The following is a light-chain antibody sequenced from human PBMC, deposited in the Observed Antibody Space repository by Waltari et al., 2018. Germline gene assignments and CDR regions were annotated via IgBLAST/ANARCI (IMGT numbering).Light chain of an antibody. CDR2: DVT. CDR1: SSDVGSYNL. Sequence: QSALTQPASVSGSPGQSITISCTGTSSDVGSYNLVSWYQQHPGKAPKLIIYDVTKRPSGVSTLVSVSKYGPAAPLTFSGLQAEDVAVYYCGSYAGSSTLWVSGGGTKLTVL. CDR3: GSYAGSSTLWV. V-gene: IGLV2-23*02. J-gene: IGLJ3*02.